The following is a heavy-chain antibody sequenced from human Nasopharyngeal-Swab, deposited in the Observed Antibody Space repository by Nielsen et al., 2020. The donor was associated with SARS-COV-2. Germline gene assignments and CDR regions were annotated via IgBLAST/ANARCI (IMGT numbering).Heavy chain of an antibody. Sequence: VRQMPGKGLEWIGSIYYSGSTYYNPSLKSRVTISVDTSKNQFSLKLSSVTAADTAVYYCARLPHDILTGYFADYWGQGTLVTVSS. D-gene: IGHD3-9*01. J-gene: IGHJ4*02. V-gene: IGHV4-39*01. CDR2: IYYSGST. CDR3: ARLPHDILTGYFADY.